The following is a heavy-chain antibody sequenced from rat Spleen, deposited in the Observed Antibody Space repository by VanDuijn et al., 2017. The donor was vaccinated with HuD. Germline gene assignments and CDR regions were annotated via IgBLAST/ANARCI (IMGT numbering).Heavy chain of an antibody. CDR1: GFTFSSYW. V-gene: IGHV5-58*01. CDR3: TRENWVLDS. CDR2: ISPDGAST. Sequence: EVQLVETGGGLVQPGKSLKLSCVASGFTFSSYWMYWIRQAPGEGLEWISSISPDGASTYYPDSVRGRFTISRDDAKSALYLQMDSLRSEDTATYYCTRENWVLDSWGQGVMVTVSS. J-gene: IGHJ2*01. D-gene: IGHD5-1*01.